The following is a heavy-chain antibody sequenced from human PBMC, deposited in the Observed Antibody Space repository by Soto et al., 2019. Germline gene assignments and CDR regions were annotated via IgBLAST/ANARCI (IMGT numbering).Heavy chain of an antibody. J-gene: IGHJ4*02. CDR3: ARDPHDYVDPHFDY. CDR1: GGSISSYY. V-gene: IGHV4-59*01. D-gene: IGHD4-17*01. CDR2: IYYSGST. Sequence: PSETLSLTCTVSGGSISSYYWSWIRQPPGKGLEWIGYIYYSGSTNYNPSLKSRVTISVDTSKNQFSLKLSSVTAADTAVYYCARDPHDYVDPHFDYCGQRTLVTVS.